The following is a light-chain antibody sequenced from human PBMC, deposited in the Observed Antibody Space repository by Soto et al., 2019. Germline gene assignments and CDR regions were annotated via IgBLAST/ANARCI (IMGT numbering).Light chain of an antibody. V-gene: IGLV1-44*01. CDR3: ASWDDSLNGWV. CDR1: RPNIGDNP. Sequence: QAVVTQPPSASGTPGQRVTISCSGSRPNIGDNPVNWYQQLPGTAPRLLISTNNQRPSGVPDRFSGSKSGTSASLAISGLQSEDEADYYCASWDDSLNGWVFGGGTKLTVL. CDR2: TNN. J-gene: IGLJ3*02.